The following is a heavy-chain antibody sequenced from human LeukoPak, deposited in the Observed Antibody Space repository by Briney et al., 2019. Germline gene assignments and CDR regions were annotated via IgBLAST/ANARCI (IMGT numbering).Heavy chain of an antibody. J-gene: IGHJ6*03. CDR3: ARGITMVRGVFLYYYYYMDV. Sequence: AAVKVSCKASGYTFTNYGINWVRQAPGQGLEWMGWINVYNDDTKYAQQHQGRVTVTTDTSTSTAYMELSSLRSEDTAVYYCARGITMVRGVFLYYYYYMDVWGKGTTVTVSS. CDR1: GYTFTNYG. V-gene: IGHV1-18*01. CDR2: INVYNDDT. D-gene: IGHD3-10*01.